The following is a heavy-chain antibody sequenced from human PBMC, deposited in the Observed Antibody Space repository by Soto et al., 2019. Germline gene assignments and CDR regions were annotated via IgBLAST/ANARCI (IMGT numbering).Heavy chain of an antibody. V-gene: IGHV4-31*03. D-gene: IGHD3-22*01. Sequence: QVQLQESGPGLVKPSQTLSLTCTVSGGSISSGGHYWSWIRQHPGKGLEWIGYIYYSGSTYYNPTLKSRVTISVDTSKNQFSLKLSSVTAADTAVYFCARGDYESSVVGMDVWGQGTTDTGS. J-gene: IGHJ6*02. CDR1: GGSISSGGHY. CDR3: ARGDYESSVVGMDV. CDR2: IYYSGST.